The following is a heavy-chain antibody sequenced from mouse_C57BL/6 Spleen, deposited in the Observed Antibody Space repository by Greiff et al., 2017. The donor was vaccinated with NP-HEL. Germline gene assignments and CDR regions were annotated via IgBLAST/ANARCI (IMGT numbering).Heavy chain of an antibody. V-gene: IGHV1-39*01. D-gene: IGHD1-1*01. CDR1: GYSFTDYN. J-gene: IGHJ2*01. CDR2: INPNYGTT. CDR3: ASPGYYGSSLDY. Sequence: EVQLVESGPELVKPGASVKISCKASGYSFTDYNMNWVKQSNGKSLEWIGVINPNYGTTSYNQKFKGKATLTVDQSSSTAYMQLNSLTSEDSAVYYCASPGYYGSSLDYWGKGTTLTVSS.